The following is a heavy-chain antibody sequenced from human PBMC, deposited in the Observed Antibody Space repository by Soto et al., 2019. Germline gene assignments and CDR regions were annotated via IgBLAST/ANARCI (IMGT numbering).Heavy chain of an antibody. Sequence: SETLSLTCTVSGGSISSGDYYWSWIRQPPGKGLEWIGYIYYSGSTYYNPSLKSRVTISVDTSKNQFSLKLSSVTAADTAVYYCASAGPPYYDFWSGSYGMDVWGQGTTVTVSS. J-gene: IGHJ6*02. CDR3: ASAGPPYYDFWSGSYGMDV. V-gene: IGHV4-30-4*01. CDR1: GGSISSGDYY. CDR2: IYYSGST. D-gene: IGHD3-3*01.